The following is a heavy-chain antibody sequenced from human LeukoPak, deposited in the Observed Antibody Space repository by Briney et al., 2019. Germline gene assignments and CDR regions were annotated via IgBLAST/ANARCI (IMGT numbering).Heavy chain of an antibody. Sequence: GGSLRLSCAASGFTVSSNYMSWVRQAPGKGLEWVSVIYSGGGTYYADSVKGRFTISRDNSKNTLFLQMNSLRAEDTAVYYCARELTTFYYDISGYYGHAFDIWGRGTMVTVSS. D-gene: IGHD3-22*01. J-gene: IGHJ3*02. CDR2: IYSGGGT. CDR1: GFTVSSNY. CDR3: ARELTTFYYDISGYYGHAFDI. V-gene: IGHV3-66*01.